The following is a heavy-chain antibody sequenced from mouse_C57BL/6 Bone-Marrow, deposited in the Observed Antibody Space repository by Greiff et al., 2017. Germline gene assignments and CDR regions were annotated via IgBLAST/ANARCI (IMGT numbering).Heavy chain of an antibody. Sequence: EVKLEESGGDLVKPGGSLKLSCAASGFTFSSYGMSWVRQTPDKRLEWVATISSGGSYTYYPDSVKGRFTISRDNAKNTLYLQMSSLKSEDTAMYYCARHSKSYDWYFDVWGTGTTVTVSS. CDR2: ISSGGSYT. CDR3: ARHSKSYDWYFDV. D-gene: IGHD2-5*01. J-gene: IGHJ1*03. CDR1: GFTFSSYG. V-gene: IGHV5-6*02.